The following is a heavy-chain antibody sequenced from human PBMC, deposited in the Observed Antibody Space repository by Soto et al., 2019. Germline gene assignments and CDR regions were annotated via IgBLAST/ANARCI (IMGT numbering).Heavy chain of an antibody. Sequence: GGSLRLSCAASGFTFSSYGMHWVRQAPGKGLEWVAVIWYDGSNKYYADSVKGRFTISRDNSKNTLYLQMNSLRAEDTAVYYCARDRLHGDYVDYMDVWGKGTTVTVSS. V-gene: IGHV3-33*01. J-gene: IGHJ6*03. CDR2: IWYDGSNK. CDR3: ARDRLHGDYVDYMDV. CDR1: GFTFSSYG. D-gene: IGHD4-17*01.